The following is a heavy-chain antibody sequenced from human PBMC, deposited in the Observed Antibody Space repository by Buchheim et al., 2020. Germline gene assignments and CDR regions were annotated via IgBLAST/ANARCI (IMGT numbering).Heavy chain of an antibody. CDR3: ARTNYGDYLNWFDP. V-gene: IGHV4-39*01. J-gene: IGHJ5*02. CDR1: GGSVSSPTYY. D-gene: IGHD4-17*01. CDR2: VYFNGRT. Sequence: QLQLQESGPGLVNPSETLSLTCSVSGGSVSSPTYYWGWIRQPPGKGLEWVGNVYFNGRTYSSPSLQSRVTISVDTTKNEFSLKLSSVTAADTAVYFCARTNYGDYLNWFDPWGQGTL.